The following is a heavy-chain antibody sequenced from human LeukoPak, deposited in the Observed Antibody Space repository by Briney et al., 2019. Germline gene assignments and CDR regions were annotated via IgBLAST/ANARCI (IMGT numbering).Heavy chain of an antibody. CDR3: ARVATVTTHWFDP. J-gene: IGHJ5*02. D-gene: IGHD4-17*01. Sequence: SETLSLTCAVYGGSFSGYYWSWIRQPPGKGLEWIGEINHSGSTNYNPSLKSRVTISVDTSKNQFSLKLSSVTAADTAVYYCARVATVTTHWFDPWGQGTLVIVSS. CDR1: GGSFSGYY. V-gene: IGHV4-34*01. CDR2: INHSGST.